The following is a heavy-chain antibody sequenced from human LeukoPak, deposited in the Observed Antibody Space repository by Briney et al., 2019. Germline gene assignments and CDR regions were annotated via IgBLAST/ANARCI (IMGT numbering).Heavy chain of an antibody. D-gene: IGHD3-22*01. V-gene: IGHV3-30-3*01. CDR1: GFTFSSYA. Sequence: GSLRLPCAASGFTFSSYAMHWVRQAPGKGLEGVAVISYDGSNKYYADSVKGRFTISRDNSKNTLYLQMNSLRAEDTAVYYCARGFNYYDSSGQTAYWGQGTLVTVSS. CDR2: ISYDGSNK. J-gene: IGHJ4*02. CDR3: ARGFNYYDSSGQTAY.